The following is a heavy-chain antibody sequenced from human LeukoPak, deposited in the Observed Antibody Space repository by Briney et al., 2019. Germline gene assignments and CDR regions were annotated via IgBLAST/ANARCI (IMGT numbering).Heavy chain of an antibody. CDR3: AVVGATTGANWFDP. CDR2: ISSSSSYI. J-gene: IGHJ5*02. Sequence: GGSLRLSCAASGFTFSSYEMNWVRQAPGKGLEWVSSISSSSSYIYYADSVKGRFTISRDNAKNSLYLQMNSLRAEDTAVYYCAVVGATTGANWFDPWGQGTLVTVSS. V-gene: IGHV3-21*01. D-gene: IGHD1-26*01. CDR1: GFTFSSYE.